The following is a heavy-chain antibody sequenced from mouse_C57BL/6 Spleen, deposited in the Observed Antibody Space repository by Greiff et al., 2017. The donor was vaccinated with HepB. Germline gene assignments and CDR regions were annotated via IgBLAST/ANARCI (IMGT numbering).Heavy chain of an antibody. J-gene: IGHJ3*01. D-gene: IGHD2-14*01. V-gene: IGHV1-15*01. Sequence: VQLVESGAELVRPGASVTLSCKASGYTFTDYEMHWVKQTPVHGLEWIGAIDPETGGTAYNQKFKGKAILTADKSSSTAYMELRSLTSEDSAVYYCTRDQESYRGFAYWGQGTLVTVSA. CDR2: IDPETGGT. CDR3: TRDQESYRGFAY. CDR1: GYTFTDYE.